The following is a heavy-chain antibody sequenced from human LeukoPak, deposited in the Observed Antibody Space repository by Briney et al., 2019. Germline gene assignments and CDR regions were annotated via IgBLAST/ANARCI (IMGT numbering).Heavy chain of an antibody. D-gene: IGHD1-26*01. CDR2: IIPIFGTA. CDR1: GGTFSSYA. J-gene: IGHJ6*02. Sequence: ASVKVSCTASGGTFSSYAISWVRQAPGQGLEWMGGIIPIFGTANYAQKFQGRVTITADESTSTAYMELSSLRSEDTAVYYCARARSRSYLSHYYYYGMDVWGQGTTVTVSS. CDR3: ARARSRSYLSHYYYYGMDV. V-gene: IGHV1-69*13.